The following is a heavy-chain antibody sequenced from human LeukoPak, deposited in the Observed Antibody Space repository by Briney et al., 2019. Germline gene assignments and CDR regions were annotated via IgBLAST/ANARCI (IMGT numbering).Heavy chain of an antibody. CDR2: VSGSGSST. CDR1: GFTFSSYG. Sequence: GGSLRLSCAASGFTFSSYGMSWVRQAPGKGLEWVSTVSGSGSSTYYADSVKGRFTISRDNSENTLNLQMNSLRAEDTALYYCAKRDSSGWHFFDCWGKGTLVSVSS. V-gene: IGHV3-23*01. CDR3: AKRDSSGWHFFDC. D-gene: IGHD6-19*01. J-gene: IGHJ4*02.